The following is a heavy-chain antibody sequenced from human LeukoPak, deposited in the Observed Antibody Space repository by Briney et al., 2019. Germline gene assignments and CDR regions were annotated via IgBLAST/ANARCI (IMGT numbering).Heavy chain of an antibody. J-gene: IGHJ4*02. CDR1: GYSISSGYY. D-gene: IGHD1-26*01. CDR2: IYHSGST. CDR3: ARAVGATLVDY. Sequence: SETLSLTCTVSGYSISSGYYWGWIRQPPGKGLEWIGSIYHSGSTYYNPSLESRVTISVDTSKNQFSLKLSSVTAADTAVYYCARAVGATLVDYWGQGTLVTVSS. V-gene: IGHV4-38-2*02.